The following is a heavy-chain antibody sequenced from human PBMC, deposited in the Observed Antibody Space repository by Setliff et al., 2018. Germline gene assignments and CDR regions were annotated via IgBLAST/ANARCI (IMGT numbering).Heavy chain of an antibody. CDR3: ARGGKAADARKGLFEN. CDR2: INPGGGSA. D-gene: IGHD6-13*01. V-gene: IGHV1-46*01. CDR1: GYSFTSYY. Sequence: GASVKVSCKASGYSFTSYYIHWVRQAPGQGLEWMGIINPGGGSASVVDNFQDRVTMTRDTSTSTVYLDLSSQRSEDTAVYYCARGGKAADARKGLFENWGQGTLVTVSS. J-gene: IGHJ4*02.